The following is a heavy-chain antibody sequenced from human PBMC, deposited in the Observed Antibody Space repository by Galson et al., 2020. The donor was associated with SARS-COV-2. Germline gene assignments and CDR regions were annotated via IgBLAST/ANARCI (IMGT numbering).Heavy chain of an antibody. Sequence: GGSLRLSCAASGFTFSSYAMSWVRQAPGKGLEWVSAISGSGGSTYYADSVKGRFTISRDNSKNTLYLQMNSLRAEDTAVYYCAKVFPHPYGDYTPRAFDIWGQGTMVTVSS. CDR1: GFTFSSYA. D-gene: IGHD4-17*01. J-gene: IGHJ3*02. V-gene: IGHV3-23*01. CDR2: ISGSGGST. CDR3: AKVFPHPYGDYTPRAFDI.